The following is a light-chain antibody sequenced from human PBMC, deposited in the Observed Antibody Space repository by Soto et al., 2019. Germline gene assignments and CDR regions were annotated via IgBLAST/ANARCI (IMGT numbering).Light chain of an antibody. CDR1: QSVSSSY. J-gene: IGKJ4*01. Sequence: EIVLTQSPGTLSLSLGERATLSCRASQSVSSSYLAWYQQKPGQAPRLLIYGASSRDTGIPDRFSGSGSGTDFTLTISRLEPEDFAVYYCQQYGSSPITFGGGTKVEIK. CDR3: QQYGSSPIT. CDR2: GAS. V-gene: IGKV3-20*01.